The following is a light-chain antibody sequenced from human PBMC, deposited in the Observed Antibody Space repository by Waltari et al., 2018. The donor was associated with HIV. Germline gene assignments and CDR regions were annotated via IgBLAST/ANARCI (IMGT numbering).Light chain of an antibody. CDR2: EVS. CDR3: CSYAGSSTFVV. CDR1: SSDVGSYYL. J-gene: IGLJ2*01. Sequence: QSALTQPASVSGSPGQSITISCTGTSSDVGSYYLVSWYQQHQGKAPKLMIYEVSKRPSGVSNRFAGSKSGNTASLTISGLQAEDEADYYCCSYAGSSTFVVFGGGTKLTVL. V-gene: IGLV2-23*02.